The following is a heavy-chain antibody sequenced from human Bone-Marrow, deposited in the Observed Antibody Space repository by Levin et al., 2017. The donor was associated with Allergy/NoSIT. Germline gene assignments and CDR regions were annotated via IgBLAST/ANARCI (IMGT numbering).Heavy chain of an antibody. J-gene: IGHJ6*02. Sequence: AGESLKISCQASGFTXTXYDINLRRQATGQGLEWMGWMNPNSGNTGYAQKFQGRVTMTRNTSISTAYMELSSLRSEDTAVYYCAREGPFYVSLLYYYYYGMDVWGQGTTVTVSS. CDR2: MNPNSGNT. D-gene: IGHD5/OR15-5a*01. V-gene: IGHV1-8*01. CDR1: GFTXTXYD. CDR3: AREGPFYVSLLYYYYYGMDV.